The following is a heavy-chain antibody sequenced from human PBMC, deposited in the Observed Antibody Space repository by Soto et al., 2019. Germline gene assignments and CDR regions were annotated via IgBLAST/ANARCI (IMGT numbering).Heavy chain of an antibody. V-gene: IGHV3-7*01. Sequence: EVQLVESGGGLVQPGGSLRLSCAASGFTFSRYWMSWVRQAPGKGLEWVANIKQDGSEKYYVDSVKGRFTISRDNAKNSLYRQMNRLRAEDTAVYYCARDRRILVLRFLEWFPPDDYYYYGMDVWGQGTTVTVSS. D-gene: IGHD3-3*01. CDR2: IKQDGSEK. J-gene: IGHJ6*02. CDR1: GFTFSRYW. CDR3: ARDRRILVLRFLEWFPPDDYYYYGMDV.